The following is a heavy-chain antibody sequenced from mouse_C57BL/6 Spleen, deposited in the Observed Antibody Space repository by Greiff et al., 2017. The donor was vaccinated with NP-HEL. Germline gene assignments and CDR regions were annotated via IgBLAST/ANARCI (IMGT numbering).Heavy chain of an antibody. V-gene: IGHV1-19*01. CDR3: ARVGDYDGDAMDY. Sequence: EVQLQQSGPVLVKPGASVKMSCKASGYTFTDYYMNWVKQSHGKSLEWIGVINPYNGGTSYNQKFKGKATLTVDKSSSTAYMELNSLTSEDSAVYYCARVGDYDGDAMDYWGQGTSVNVSS. CDR2: INPYNGGT. D-gene: IGHD2-4*01. J-gene: IGHJ4*01. CDR1: GYTFTDYY.